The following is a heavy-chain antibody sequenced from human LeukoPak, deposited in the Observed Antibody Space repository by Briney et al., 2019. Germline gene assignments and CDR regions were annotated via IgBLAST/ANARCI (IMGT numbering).Heavy chain of an antibody. Sequence: SQTLSPTCTVSGGSISSGDYFWSWIRQPPGKGLEWIGYIYYRGSTYYNPSLKSRVTISLDTSKNQFSLKLSSVTAADTAVYYCARDPLDSSGSHFDYWGQGTLVTVSS. CDR1: GGSISSGDYF. D-gene: IGHD3-22*01. V-gene: IGHV4-30-4*01. CDR3: ARDPLDSSGSHFDY. CDR2: IYYRGST. J-gene: IGHJ4*02.